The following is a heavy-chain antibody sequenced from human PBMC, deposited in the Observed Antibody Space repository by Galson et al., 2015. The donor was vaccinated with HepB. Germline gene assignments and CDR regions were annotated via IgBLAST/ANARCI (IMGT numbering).Heavy chain of an antibody. CDR1: GGTFSSYA. CDR3: ARVFAYCSSTSCYTGYYYYYMDV. V-gene: IGHV1-69*13. CDR2: IIPIFGTA. J-gene: IGHJ6*03. Sequence: SVKVSCKASGGTFSSYAISWVRQAPGQGLEWMGGIIPIFGTANYAQKFQGRVTITADESTSTAYMELSSLRSEDTAVYYCARVFAYCSSTSCYTGYYYYYMDVWGKGTTVTVSS. D-gene: IGHD2-2*02.